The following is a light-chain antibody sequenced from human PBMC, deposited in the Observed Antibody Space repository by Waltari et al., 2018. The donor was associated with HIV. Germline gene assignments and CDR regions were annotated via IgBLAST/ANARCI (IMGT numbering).Light chain of an antibody. CDR2: YAS. Sequence: IVLTQSPVSKSVSPKEKVTITCRASQSIGSSLHWYQQKPDQSPKLLIKYASRSFSGVPSRFSGSGSGTDFNLTINRLEGEDAATYYCHQSSSLPHTFGQGTKLEIK. J-gene: IGKJ2*01. CDR3: HQSSSLPHT. V-gene: IGKV6-21*01. CDR1: QSIGSS.